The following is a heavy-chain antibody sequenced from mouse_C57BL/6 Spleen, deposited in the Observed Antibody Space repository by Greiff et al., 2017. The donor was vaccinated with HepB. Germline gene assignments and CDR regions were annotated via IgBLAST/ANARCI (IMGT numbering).Heavy chain of an antibody. CDR3: AAYGSRIFFAY. Sequence: QVQLQQSGAELARPGASVKLSCKASGYTFTSYGISWVKQRTGQGLGWIGEIYTRSGNTYYNEKFKGKATLTADKSSSTAYMELRSLTSEDSAVYFCAAYGSRIFFAYWGQGTLVTVSA. CDR2: IYTRSGNT. V-gene: IGHV1-81*01. CDR1: GYTFTSYG. D-gene: IGHD1-1*01. J-gene: IGHJ3*01.